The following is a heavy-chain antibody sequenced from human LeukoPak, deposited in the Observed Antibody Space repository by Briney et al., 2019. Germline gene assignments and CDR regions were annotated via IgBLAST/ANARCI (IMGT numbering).Heavy chain of an antibody. CDR2: VFSSGST. V-gene: IGHV4-4*09. CDR3: AGYCSGGSCSTYFDY. Sequence: SETLSLTCVVSGASISTYYWTWIRQPPGKGLEWIGYVFSSGSTNSNPSLKSRVTISLDTSKSQFSLKMTSVTAADTAVYHCAGYCSGGSCSTYFDYWGQGTLVTVSS. J-gene: IGHJ4*02. CDR1: GASISTYY. D-gene: IGHD2-15*01.